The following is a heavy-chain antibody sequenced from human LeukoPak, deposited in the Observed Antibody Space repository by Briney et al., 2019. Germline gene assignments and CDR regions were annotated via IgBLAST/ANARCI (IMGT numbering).Heavy chain of an antibody. CDR3: ARVEYSSSWYYFDY. J-gene: IGHJ4*02. CDR2: IYSGGST. CDR1: GFTFSSYS. Sequence: GGSLRLSCAASGFTFSSYSMNWVRQAPGKGLEWVSVIYSGGSTYYADSVKGRFTISRDNSKNTLYLQMNSLRAEDTAVYYCARVEYSSSWYYFDYWGQGTLVTVSS. V-gene: IGHV3-66*01. D-gene: IGHD6-13*01.